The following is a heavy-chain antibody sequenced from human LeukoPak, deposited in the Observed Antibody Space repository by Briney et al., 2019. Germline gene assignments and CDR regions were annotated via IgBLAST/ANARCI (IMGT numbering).Heavy chain of an antibody. D-gene: IGHD3-10*01. CDR3: ARGLWFGDENPPYFDY. Sequence: SETLSLTCTVSGGSISSYYWGWIRQPPGKGLEWIGYIYYSGSTNYNPSLKSRVTISVDTSKNQFSLKLSSVTAADTAVYYCARGLWFGDENPPYFDYWGQGILVTVSS. V-gene: IGHV4-59*01. CDR2: IYYSGST. CDR1: GGSISSYY. J-gene: IGHJ4*02.